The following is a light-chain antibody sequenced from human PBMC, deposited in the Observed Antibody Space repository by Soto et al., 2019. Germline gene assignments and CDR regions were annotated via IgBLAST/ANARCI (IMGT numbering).Light chain of an antibody. V-gene: IGKV1-5*01. CDR2: GAS. CDR1: QSISNW. CDR3: QQYGDSPL. J-gene: IGKJ3*01. Sequence: DIQMTQSPSTLSASVGDRVTITCRASQSISNWLAWYQQRPGQAPKLLIYGASSLESGVPSTFSGSASGTEFTLTISSLQPADFAVYYCQQYGDSPLFGPGTKVDL.